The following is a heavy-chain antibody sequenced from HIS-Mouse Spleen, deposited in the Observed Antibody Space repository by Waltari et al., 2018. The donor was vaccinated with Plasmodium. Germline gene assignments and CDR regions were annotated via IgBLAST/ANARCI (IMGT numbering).Heavy chain of an antibody. Sequence: EVQLVESGGGLVKPGGSLSLSCAACGFTFSSYCMQWVPQAPGKGLEWVSSISSSSSYIYYADSVKGRFTISRDNAKNSLYLQMNSLRAEDTAVYYCAREDILTGYYNDYWYFDLWGRGTLVTVSS. D-gene: IGHD3-9*01. CDR1: GFTFSSYC. CDR3: AREDILTGYYNDYWYFDL. CDR2: ISSSSSYI. J-gene: IGHJ2*01. V-gene: IGHV3-21*01.